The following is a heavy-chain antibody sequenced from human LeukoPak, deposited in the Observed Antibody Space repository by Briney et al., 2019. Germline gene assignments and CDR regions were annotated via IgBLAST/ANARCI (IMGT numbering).Heavy chain of an antibody. D-gene: IGHD3-22*01. CDR3: ARFRPKGYDYYDSSGPHDAFDI. Sequence: GGSLRLSCAASGFTFSSYALSWVRQAPGKGLEWVSVIYSGGSTYYADSVKGRFTISRDNSKNTLYLQMNSLRAEDTAVYYCARFRPKGYDYYDSSGPHDAFDIWGQGTMVTVSS. J-gene: IGHJ3*02. CDR1: GFTFSSYA. V-gene: IGHV3-66*01. CDR2: IYSGGST.